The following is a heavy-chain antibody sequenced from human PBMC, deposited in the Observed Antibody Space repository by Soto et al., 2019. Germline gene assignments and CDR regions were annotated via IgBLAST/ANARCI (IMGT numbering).Heavy chain of an antibody. Sequence: QVQLVQSGAEGKKPGASVKVSCKASGYTFTSHDINWMRQATGQGLEWMGWMNPNSGHTNYAQKFQSRVTMTRNTSISTAYMELTSLRSEDTAVYYCASDMSTTWGQGTLVTVSS. CDR3: ASDMSTT. CDR1: GYTFTSHD. CDR2: MNPNSGHT. J-gene: IGHJ5*02. D-gene: IGHD2-2*01. V-gene: IGHV1-8*01.